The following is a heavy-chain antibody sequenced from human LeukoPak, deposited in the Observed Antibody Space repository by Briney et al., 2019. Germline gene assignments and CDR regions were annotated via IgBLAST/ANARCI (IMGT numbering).Heavy chain of an antibody. D-gene: IGHD1-26*01. V-gene: IGHV3-23*01. CDR1: GFTFSSYA. J-gene: IGHJ4*02. CDR3: ARRGSYYEADY. Sequence: HPGGSLRLSCAASGFTFSSYAMSWVRQAPGKGLEWVPGISGSGGSTHYADSVEGRFTISRDNSRSTLYLQVNSLRADDTAVYYCARRGSYYEADYWGQGTLVTVSS. CDR2: ISGSGGST.